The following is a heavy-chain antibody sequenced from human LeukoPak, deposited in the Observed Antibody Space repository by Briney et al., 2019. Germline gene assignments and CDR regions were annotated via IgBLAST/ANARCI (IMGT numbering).Heavy chain of an antibody. CDR2: INPNSGGT. V-gene: IGHV1-2*02. CDR1: GYTFTVYY. J-gene: IGHJ4*02. CDR3: ASPLGYCSGGSCYTLDY. D-gene: IGHD2-15*01. Sequence: ASVKVSCKASGYTFTVYYMHWVRQAPGQGLEWMGWINPNSGGTNYAQKFQGRVTMTRDTSIGTAYMELSRLRSDDTAVYYCASPLGYCSGGSCYTLDYWGQGTLVTVSS.